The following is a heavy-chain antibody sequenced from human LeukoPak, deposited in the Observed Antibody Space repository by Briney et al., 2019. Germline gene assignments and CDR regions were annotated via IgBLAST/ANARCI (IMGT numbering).Heavy chain of an antibody. D-gene: IGHD3-10*01. CDR3: ARRFGEFYYYYYYMDV. Sequence: PGGSLRLSCAASGFTFSSYAMQWVRQAPGKGLEWVAVISYDGSNKYYADSVKGRFTISRDNSKNTLYLQMNSLRAEDTAVYYCARRFGEFYYYYYYMDVWGKGTTVTVSS. CDR2: ISYDGSNK. CDR1: GFTFSSYA. J-gene: IGHJ6*03. V-gene: IGHV3-30*01.